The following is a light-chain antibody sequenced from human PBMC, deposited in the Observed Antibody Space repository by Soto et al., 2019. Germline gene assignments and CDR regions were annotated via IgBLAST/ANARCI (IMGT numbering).Light chain of an antibody. CDR3: QQYNSYPLT. CDR1: QSINSW. J-gene: IGKJ4*01. Sequence: DIQMTQSPSALSASVGDRVTITCRASQSINSWLAWYQQKSGKAPKLLIYKASSLESGVPSRFSGSGSGTEFTLIISSLQPDDFATYYCQQYNSYPLTFGGGTNVEIK. CDR2: KAS. V-gene: IGKV1-5*03.